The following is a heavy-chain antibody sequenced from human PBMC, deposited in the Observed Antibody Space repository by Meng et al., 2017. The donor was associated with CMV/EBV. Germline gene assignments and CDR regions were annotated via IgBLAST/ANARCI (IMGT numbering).Heavy chain of an antibody. CDR2: INPNSGGT. CDR1: GYTFTGYY. CDR3: ARVGVRLGPFDY. Sequence: QVHRVRAGAEVKKPGASVKVSCKASGYTFTGYYMHWVRQAPGQGLEWMGWINPNSGGTNYAQKFQGRVTMTRDTSISTAYMELSRLRSDDTAVYYCARVGVRLGPFDYWGQGTLVTVSS. J-gene: IGHJ4*02. D-gene: IGHD1-26*01. V-gene: IGHV1-2*02.